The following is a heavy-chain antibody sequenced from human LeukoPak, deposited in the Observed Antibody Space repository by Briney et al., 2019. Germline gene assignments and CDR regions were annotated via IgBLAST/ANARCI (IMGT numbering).Heavy chain of an antibody. J-gene: IGHJ4*02. CDR1: GYTFTNYD. V-gene: IGHV1-69*13. Sequence: ASVKVSCKASGYTFTNYDINWVRQAPGQGLEWMGGIIPIFGTANYAQKFQGRVTITADESTSTAYMELSSLRSEDTAVYYCASKTTGSDYWGQGTLVTVSS. CDR2: IIPIFGTA. D-gene: IGHD4-11*01. CDR3: ASKTTGSDY.